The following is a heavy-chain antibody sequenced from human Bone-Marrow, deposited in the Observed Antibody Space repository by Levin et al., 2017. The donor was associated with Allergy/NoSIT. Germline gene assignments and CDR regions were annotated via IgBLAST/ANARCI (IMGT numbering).Heavy chain of an antibody. CDR3: ARSQGRSGWSYYYYGMDV. J-gene: IGHJ6*02. Sequence: NPGGSLRLSCRGSGFDFNTHDMNWVRQAPGQGLEWVSSISGNSHYVYYADSVKGRFSISRDNAKNSMFLHMNSLRVEDTAVYYCARSQGRSGWSYYYYGMDVWGRGTTLTVSS. V-gene: IGHV3-21*06. CDR1: GFDFNTHD. D-gene: IGHD6-19*01. CDR2: ISGNSHYV.